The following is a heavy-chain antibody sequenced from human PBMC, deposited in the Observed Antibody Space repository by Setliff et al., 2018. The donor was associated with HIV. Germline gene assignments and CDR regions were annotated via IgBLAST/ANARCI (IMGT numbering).Heavy chain of an antibody. CDR1: GFTFSNYA. D-gene: IGHD4-17*01. V-gene: IGHV3-30*04. Sequence: PGGSLRLSCAASGFTFSNYAMHWVRQAPGKGLEWVAVIPYDGSHEYYVDSVKGRFTISRDNSKNTLFLQMNSLRAEDTAVYYCAREGTVRYGYYYYMDVWGKGTTVTVSS. J-gene: IGHJ6*03. CDR2: IPYDGSHE. CDR3: AREGTVRYGYYYYMDV.